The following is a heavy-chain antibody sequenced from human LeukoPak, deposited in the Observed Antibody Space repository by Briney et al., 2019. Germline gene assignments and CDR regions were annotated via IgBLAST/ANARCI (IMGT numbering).Heavy chain of an antibody. D-gene: IGHD6-19*01. J-gene: IGHJ3*02. CDR2: ISWNRGNI. Sequence: RTGGSLRLSCAASGFTVSSNYMSWVRQAPGKGLEWVSGISWNRGNIGYADSVKGRFTISRDNAKNSLYLQMNSLRAEDTALYYCAKVDRGWYGVIDMWGQGTMVTVAS. V-gene: IGHV3-9*01. CDR3: AKVDRGWYGVIDM. CDR1: GFTVSSNY.